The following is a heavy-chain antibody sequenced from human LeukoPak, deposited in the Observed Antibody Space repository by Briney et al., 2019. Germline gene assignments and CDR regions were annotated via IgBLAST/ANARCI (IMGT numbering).Heavy chain of an antibody. CDR3: ARVDEEGWFDP. V-gene: IGHV3-23*01. CDR2: MSGSGGNT. Sequence: GGSLRLSRAASGFTISSYGMSWVRQAPGKGLEWVSAMSGSGGNTYYADSVKGRFTISRDNSKNTLYLQMNSLRAGDTAVYYRARVDEEGWFDPWGQGTLVTVSS. CDR1: GFTISSYG. J-gene: IGHJ5*02.